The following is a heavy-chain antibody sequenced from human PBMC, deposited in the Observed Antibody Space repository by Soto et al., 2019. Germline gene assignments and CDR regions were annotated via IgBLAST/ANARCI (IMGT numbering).Heavy chain of an antibody. CDR2: MYHSGST. CDR3: ARGMTTVTTLDY. V-gene: IGHV4-30-2*01. CDR1: GGSISSGGYS. Sequence: QLQLQESGSGLVKPSQTLSLTCAVSGGSISSGGYSWSWIRQPPGKGLEWIGYMYHSGSTYYNPSLQSRLTNALDRSKKQFSLKLSSVTAADTAVYYCARGMTTVTTLDYWGQGTLVTVSP. D-gene: IGHD4-4*01. J-gene: IGHJ4*02.